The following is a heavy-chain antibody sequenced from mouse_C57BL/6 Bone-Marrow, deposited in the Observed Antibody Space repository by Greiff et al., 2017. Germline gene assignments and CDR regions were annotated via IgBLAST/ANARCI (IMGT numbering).Heavy chain of an antibody. CDR3: AREGGYSNYVGY. D-gene: IGHD2-5*01. CDR1: GYTFTDYY. J-gene: IGHJ2*01. CDR2: INPYNGGT. Sequence: VQLKESGPVLVKPGASVKMSCKASGYTFTDYYMNWVKQSHGKSLEWIGVINPYNGGTSYNQKFKGKATLTVDKSSSTAYMELNSLTSEDSAVYYCAREGGYSNYVGYWGQGTTLTVSS. V-gene: IGHV1-19*01.